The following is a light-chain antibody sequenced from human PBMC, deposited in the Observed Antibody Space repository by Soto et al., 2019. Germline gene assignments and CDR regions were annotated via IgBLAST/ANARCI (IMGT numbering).Light chain of an antibody. CDR2: HAS. V-gene: IGKV1-5*01. J-gene: IGKJ2*01. CDR3: QHYDNFAYT. CDR1: QSINSW. Sequence: DIQMTQSPSTLSASVGDRVTITCRASQSINSWLAWYQQKSGKAPKLLIYHASHLESGVPSRFSGSGFGTEVTLTISSLQPDDVATYYCQHYDNFAYTFGQGAKLEIK.